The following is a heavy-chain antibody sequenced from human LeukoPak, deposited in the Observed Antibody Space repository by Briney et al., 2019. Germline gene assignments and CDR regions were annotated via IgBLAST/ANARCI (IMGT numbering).Heavy chain of an antibody. CDR2: IYQSGST. CDR3: ARGPIIVGATYFDY. D-gene: IGHD1-26*01. V-gene: IGHV4-38-2*02. J-gene: IGHJ4*02. CDR1: GYSISSGSY. Sequence: SETLSLTCTVSGYSISSGSYWGWIRQPPGKGLEWVGSIYQSGSTYYNPSLKSRVTISVDTSKNQFSLKLSSVTAADTAVYYCARGPIIVGATYFDYWGQGTLVTVSS.